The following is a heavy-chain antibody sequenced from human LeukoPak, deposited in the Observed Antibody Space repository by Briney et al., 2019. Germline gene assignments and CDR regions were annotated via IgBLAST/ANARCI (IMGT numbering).Heavy chain of an antibody. D-gene: IGHD2-21*02. CDR2: IYYSGST. V-gene: IGHV4-30-4*01. Sequence: SQTLSLTCTVSGGSISSGDYYWSWIRQPPGKGLEWIGYIYYSGSTYYNPSLKSRVTISVDTSKNQFSLKLSSVTAADTAVYYCARDHGLRRMFNVVVTASDAFDIWGQGTMVTVSS. CDR3: ARDHGLRRMFNVVVTASDAFDI. CDR1: GGSISSGDYY. J-gene: IGHJ3*02.